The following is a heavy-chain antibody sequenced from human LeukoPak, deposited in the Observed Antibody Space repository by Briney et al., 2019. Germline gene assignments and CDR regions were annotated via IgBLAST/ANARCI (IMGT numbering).Heavy chain of an antibody. CDR3: ARDLTSSSGYYRWFDP. Sequence: ASVKVSCKASGYTFTSYDVNWVRQATGQGLEWTGWMNPISGDTGYALKFQGRVTMSRNTSISTAYMELGSLRSEDTAVYYCARDLTSSSGYYRWFDPWGQGTLVTVSS. CDR1: GYTFTSYD. J-gene: IGHJ5*02. D-gene: IGHD3-22*01. V-gene: IGHV1-8*01. CDR2: MNPISGDT.